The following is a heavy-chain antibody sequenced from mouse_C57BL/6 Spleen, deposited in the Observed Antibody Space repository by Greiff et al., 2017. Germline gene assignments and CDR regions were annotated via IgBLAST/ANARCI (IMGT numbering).Heavy chain of an antibody. D-gene: IGHD1-2*01. CDR1: GYTFTSYW. J-gene: IGHJ1*03. CDR2: IYPSDSET. Sequence: VQLQQPGAELVRPGSSVKLSCKASGYTFTSYWMDWVKQRPGQGLEWIGNIYPSDSETHYNQKFKDKATLTVDKSSSTAYMQLSSLTSEDSAVYYCARERGVHSEGYFDVWGTGTTVTVSS. V-gene: IGHV1-61*01. CDR3: ARERGVHSEGYFDV.